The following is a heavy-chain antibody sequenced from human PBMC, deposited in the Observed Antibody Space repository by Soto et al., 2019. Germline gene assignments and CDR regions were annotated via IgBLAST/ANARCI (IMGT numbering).Heavy chain of an antibody. Sequence: QVQLVESGGGVVQPGRSLRLSCAASGFTFSSYAMHWVRQAPGKGLEWVAVISYDGSNKYYADSVKGRFTISRDNSKNTLYLQMNSLRAEDTAGYYCARVYGGDYYGMDVWGHGTTVTVSS. D-gene: IGHD3-16*01. J-gene: IGHJ6*02. CDR2: ISYDGSNK. CDR3: ARVYGGDYYGMDV. CDR1: GFTFSSYA. V-gene: IGHV3-30-3*01.